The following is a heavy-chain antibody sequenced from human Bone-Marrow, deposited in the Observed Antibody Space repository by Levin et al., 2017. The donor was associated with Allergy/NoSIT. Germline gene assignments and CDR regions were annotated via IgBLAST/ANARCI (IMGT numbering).Heavy chain of an antibody. CDR1: GFSLSTDGVG. Sequence: SGPTLVKPTQTLTLTCSFSGFSLSTDGVGVGWIRQPPGKALEWLAIIYWDDDKRYSPSLENRLTLTKDTSKDQLVLTLTNVDPVDTATYYCAHGHDFSGFSDYWGQGILVTVSS. J-gene: IGHJ4*02. V-gene: IGHV2-5*02. D-gene: IGHD2-15*01. CDR2: IYWDDDK. CDR3: AHGHDFSGFSDY.